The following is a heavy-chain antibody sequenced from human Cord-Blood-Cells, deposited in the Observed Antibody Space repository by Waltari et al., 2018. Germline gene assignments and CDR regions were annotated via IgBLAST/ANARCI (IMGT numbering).Heavy chain of an antibody. D-gene: IGHD1-26*01. V-gene: IGHV1-2*02. CDR2: IHQNSGGP. Sequence: QVQLVQSGAEVKKPGASVKVSCKASGYTFTGDYMHWVRQAPGQVFEWIAWIHQNSGGPNYAQKFQGKVTMTRETAISTAYMELCKLESDDTAVYYCARDSGSYYASDYWGQGTLVTVSS. CDR1: GYTFTGDY. J-gene: IGHJ4*02. CDR3: ARDSGSYYASDY.